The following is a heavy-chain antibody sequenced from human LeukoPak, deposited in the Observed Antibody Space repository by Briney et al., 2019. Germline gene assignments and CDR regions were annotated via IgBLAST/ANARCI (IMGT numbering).Heavy chain of an antibody. D-gene: IGHD3-10*01. V-gene: IGHV4-59*11. J-gene: IGHJ2*01. Sequence: SETLSLTCTVSGGSISSHYWSWIRQPPGKGLEWIGYIYYSGSTNYNPSLKSRVTISVDTSKNQFSLKLSSVTAADTAVYYCARGASGEGYFDLWGRGTLVTVSS. CDR1: GGSISSHY. CDR2: IYYSGST. CDR3: ARGASGEGYFDL.